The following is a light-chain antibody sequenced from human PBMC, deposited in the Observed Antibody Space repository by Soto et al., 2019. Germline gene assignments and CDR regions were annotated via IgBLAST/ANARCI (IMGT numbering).Light chain of an antibody. CDR2: EGS. CDR3: CSYAGSSTSYV. CDR1: SSDVGSYNL. J-gene: IGLJ1*01. V-gene: IGLV2-23*01. Sequence: QSALTQPASVSGSPGQSITISCTGTSSDVGSYNLVSWYQQHPGKAPKLMIYEGSKRPSGVSNRFSGSKSGNTASLTISGLQAEDEADYYCCSYAGSSTSYVSGTGTKAAVL.